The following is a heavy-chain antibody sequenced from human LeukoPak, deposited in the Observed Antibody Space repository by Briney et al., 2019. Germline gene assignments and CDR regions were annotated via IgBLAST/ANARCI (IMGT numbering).Heavy chain of an antibody. Sequence: SETLSLTCTVSGGSISSYYWSWIRQPPGKGLEWIGYIYYSGSTNYNPSLKSRVTISVDTSKNQFSLKLSSVTAADTAVYYCARSHKVGATLYGYWGQGTLVTVSS. V-gene: IGHV4-59*08. D-gene: IGHD1-26*01. CDR2: IYYSGST. CDR3: ARSHKVGATLYGY. CDR1: GGSISSYY. J-gene: IGHJ4*02.